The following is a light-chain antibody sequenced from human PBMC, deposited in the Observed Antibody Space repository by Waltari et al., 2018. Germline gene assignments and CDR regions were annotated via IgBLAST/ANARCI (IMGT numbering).Light chain of an antibody. V-gene: IGLV3-21*02. CDR2: VDR. CDR3: QVWDSITVV. J-gene: IGLJ2*01. Sequence: SYILTPPPSVSVAPGQTARVTCGGNNIGTKSFHWYQQKPGQAPVPVVSVDRDRPSGIPERFSGSTSGNTATLTISRVEVEDEADYYCQVWDSITVVFGGGTKLIVL. CDR1: NIGTKS.